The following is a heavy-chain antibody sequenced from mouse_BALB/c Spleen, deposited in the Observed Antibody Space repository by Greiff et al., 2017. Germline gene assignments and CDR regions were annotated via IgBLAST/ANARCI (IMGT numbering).Heavy chain of an antibody. CDR1: GFNIKDTY. Sequence: EVQLQQSGAELVKPGASVKLSCTASGFNIKDTYMHWVKQRPGQGLEWIGWIYPGNVNTKYNEKFKGKATLTADKSSSTAYMQLSSLTSEDSAVYFCARGGNYVAMDYWGQGTSVTVSS. V-gene: IGHV14-3*02. D-gene: IGHD2-1*01. CDR3: ARGGNYVAMDY. CDR2: IYPGNVNT. J-gene: IGHJ4*01.